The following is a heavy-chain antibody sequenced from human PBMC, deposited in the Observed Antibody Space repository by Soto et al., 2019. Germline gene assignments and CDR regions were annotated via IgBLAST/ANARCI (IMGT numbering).Heavy chain of an antibody. J-gene: IGHJ6*02. CDR1: GGSISSGGYY. CDR2: IYYSGST. CDR3: ARERGDYDILTGYYPESYYGMDV. V-gene: IGHV4-61*08. Sequence: SETLSLTCTVSGGSISSGGYYWSWIRQHPGKGLEWIGYIYYSGSTNYNPSLKSRVTISVDTSKNQFSLKLSSVTAADTAVYYCARERGDYDILTGYYPESYYGMDVWGQGTTVTVSS. D-gene: IGHD3-9*01.